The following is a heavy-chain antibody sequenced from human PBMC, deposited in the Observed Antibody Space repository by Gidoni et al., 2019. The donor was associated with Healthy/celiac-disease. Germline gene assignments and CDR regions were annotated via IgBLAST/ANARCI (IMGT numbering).Heavy chain of an antibody. CDR3: ARELGWAAGSVNDY. CDR1: GRSVTSGSYY. J-gene: IGHJ4*02. Sequence: QVQLQQSGPGLAKPSETLSLTCTASGRSVTSGSYYWSWIRQPPGKGLEWIGYISYSGSTNYNPSLKSRVTISVDTSKNQFSLKLSSVTAADTAVYYCARELGWAAGSVNDYWGQGTLVTVSS. D-gene: IGHD6-13*01. V-gene: IGHV4-61*01. CDR2: ISYSGST.